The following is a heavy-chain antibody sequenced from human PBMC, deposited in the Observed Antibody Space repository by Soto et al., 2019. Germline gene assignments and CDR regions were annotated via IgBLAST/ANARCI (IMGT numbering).Heavy chain of an antibody. D-gene: IGHD6-13*01. CDR2: IYPGDSDT. V-gene: IGHV5-51*01. CDR1: GYSFTSYW. CDR3: ATHDTSSSLPPVRG. Sequence: PGESLKLSCKGSGYSFTSYWIGWVRQMPGKGLEWMGIIYPGDSDTRYSPSFQGHVTISSDKSISTAYLQLSSLKASDTAMYYCATHDTSSSLPPVRGWGQGTLVTVSS. J-gene: IGHJ4*02.